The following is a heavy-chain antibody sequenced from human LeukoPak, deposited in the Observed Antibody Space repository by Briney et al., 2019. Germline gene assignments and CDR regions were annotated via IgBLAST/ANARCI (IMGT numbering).Heavy chain of an antibody. D-gene: IGHD3-22*01. CDR3: AGAPYYYDSRNYYYVVH. V-gene: IGHV4-59*01. CDR2: IYYSGST. J-gene: IGHJ4*02. CDR1: GGCISSYY. Sequence: SETLSLTCTVSGGCISSYYWSWIRQPPGKGLEWIGYIYYSGSTNYNPSLKSRVTISVDTSKNQFSLKLNSVTAADTAVYYCAGAPYYYDSRNYYYVVHWGQGTLVTVSS.